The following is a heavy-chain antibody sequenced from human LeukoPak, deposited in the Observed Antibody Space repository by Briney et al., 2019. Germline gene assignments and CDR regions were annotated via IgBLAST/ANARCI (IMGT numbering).Heavy chain of an antibody. J-gene: IGHJ4*02. CDR1: HGSISSYH. D-gene: IGHD2-8*02. CDR2: IHTSGTT. CDR3: ARGRGTVGYGIFDY. Sequence: SETLSLTCTVSHGSISSYHWRWIRQPAGKGLEWIGRIHTSGTTNYNPSLKSRVTMSVDASKNQFSLKVSSVTAADTAVYYCARGRGTVGYGIFDYWGQGTLLTVSS. V-gene: IGHV4-4*07.